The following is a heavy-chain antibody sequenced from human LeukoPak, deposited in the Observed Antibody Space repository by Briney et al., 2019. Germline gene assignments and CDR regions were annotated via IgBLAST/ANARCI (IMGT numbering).Heavy chain of an antibody. V-gene: IGHV4-38-2*02. CDR1: GYSVSSGYY. D-gene: IGHD2-2*01. CDR2: VHHSGNA. Sequence: SETLSLTCTVSGYSVSSGYYWGWIRQPPGEGLEWIGSVHHSGNAYYNPSLKSRVTISVDTSKNQFSLKLSSVTAADTAVYSCARPHCSSTSCFFGNYFDYWGQGTLVTVSS. J-gene: IGHJ4*02. CDR3: ARPHCSSTSCFFGNYFDY.